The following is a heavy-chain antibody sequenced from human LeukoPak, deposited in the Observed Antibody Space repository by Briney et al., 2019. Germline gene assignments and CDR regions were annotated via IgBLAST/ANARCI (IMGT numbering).Heavy chain of an antibody. V-gene: IGHV3-64*01. D-gene: IGHD2-2*01. Sequence: PGGSLRLSCAASGFTFSSYAMHWVRQAPGKGLEYVSAISSNGGSTYYANSAKGRFTISRDNSKNTLYLQMGSLRAEDMAVYYCARDTYSSTSCYAAFHYWGQGTLVTVSS. CDR3: ARDTYSSTSCYAAFHY. CDR2: ISSNGGST. CDR1: GFTFSSYA. J-gene: IGHJ4*02.